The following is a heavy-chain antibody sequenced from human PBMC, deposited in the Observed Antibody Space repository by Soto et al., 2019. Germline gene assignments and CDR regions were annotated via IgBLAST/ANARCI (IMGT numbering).Heavy chain of an antibody. Sequence: GGSLRLSCAASGFTFSSYAMSWVRQAPGKGLEWVSAISGSGGSTYYADSVKGRFTISRDNSKNTLYLQMNSLRAEDTAVYYCARDYGPGHFWSKDAIKFFDYWGQGTLVTVSS. V-gene: IGHV3-23*01. CDR2: ISGSGGST. CDR1: GFTFSSYA. D-gene: IGHD3-3*02. J-gene: IGHJ4*02. CDR3: ARDYGPGHFWSKDAIKFFDY.